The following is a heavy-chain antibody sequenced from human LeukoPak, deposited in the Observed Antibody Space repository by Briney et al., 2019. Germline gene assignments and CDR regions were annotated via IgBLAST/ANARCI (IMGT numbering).Heavy chain of an antibody. CDR3: AELGITMIGGV. V-gene: IGHV3-48*03. Sequence: GGSLRLSCAASRFTFSRYEMNWGRPAPGKGREWVSYINSSGSTINYADSVKGRVNISRDNEKNSLYLQMNSVRSEDTAVYYCAELGITMIGGVWGKGTTVTISS. CDR1: RFTFSRYE. D-gene: IGHD3-10*02. J-gene: IGHJ6*04. CDR2: INSSGSTI.